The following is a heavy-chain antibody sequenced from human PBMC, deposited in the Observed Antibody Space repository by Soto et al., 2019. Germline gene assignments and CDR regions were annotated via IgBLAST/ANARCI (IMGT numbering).Heavy chain of an antibody. CDR1: GGSISSSSYY. Sequence: PSETLSLTCTVSGGSISSSSYYWGWIRQPPGKGLEWIGSIYYSGSTYYNPSLKSRVTISVDTSKNQFSLKLSSVTAADTAVYYCASVWYYDILTGYFFDYWGQGTLVTVSS. CDR2: IYYSGST. J-gene: IGHJ4*02. CDR3: ASVWYYDILTGYFFDY. D-gene: IGHD3-9*01. V-gene: IGHV4-39*01.